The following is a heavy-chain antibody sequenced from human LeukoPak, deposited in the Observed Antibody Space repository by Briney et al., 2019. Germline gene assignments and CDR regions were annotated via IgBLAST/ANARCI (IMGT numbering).Heavy chain of an antibody. Sequence: ASVKVSCKASGYIFTNYGISWVRQAPGQGLEWMGWIRVYNGNTEYAQKLQGRVTMTTDTSTNTAYMELRSLRSDDTAVYYCARDHGRTYYDFWSGYYGSYYYYMDVWGKGTTVTVSS. CDR2: IRVYNGNT. CDR3: ARDHGRTYYDFWSGYYGSYYYYMDV. J-gene: IGHJ6*03. CDR1: GYIFTNYG. V-gene: IGHV1-18*01. D-gene: IGHD3-3*01.